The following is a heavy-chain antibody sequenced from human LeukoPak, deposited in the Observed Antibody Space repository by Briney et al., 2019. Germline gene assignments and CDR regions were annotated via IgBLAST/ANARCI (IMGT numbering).Heavy chain of an antibody. CDR2: INWNGGST. V-gene: IGHV3-20*04. CDR3: AREITYFYDSGGYWDAFDI. CDR1: GFTFDDYG. J-gene: IGHJ3*02. Sequence: PGGSLRLSCAASGFTFDDYGMSWVRQAPGKGLEWVSGINWNGGSTGYADSVKGRFTISRDNSKNTLYLQMSSLRAEDTAVYYCAREITYFYDSGGYWDAFDIWGQGTMVTVSS. D-gene: IGHD3-22*01.